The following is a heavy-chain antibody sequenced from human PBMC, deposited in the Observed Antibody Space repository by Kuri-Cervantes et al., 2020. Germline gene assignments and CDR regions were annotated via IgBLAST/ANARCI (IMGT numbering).Heavy chain of an antibody. V-gene: IGHV3-19*01. CDR3: ARNLNDYDSSGYQDTDVLDI. CDR1: GFTFSNSD. CDR2: VSWNGSRT. J-gene: IGHJ3*02. Sequence: GESLKISCAASGFTFSNSDMNWVRQAPGKGLEWVSGVSWNGSRTHYADSVKGRFIISRDNAKNSLYLQMNSLRAEDTAMYYCARNLNDYDSSGYQDTDVLDIWGQGTMVTVSS. D-gene: IGHD3-22*01.